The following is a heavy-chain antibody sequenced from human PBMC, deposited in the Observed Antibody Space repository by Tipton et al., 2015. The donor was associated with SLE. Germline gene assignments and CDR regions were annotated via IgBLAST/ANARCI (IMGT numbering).Heavy chain of an antibody. CDR3: ARGLFSDYGIDS. D-gene: IGHD4-17*01. CDR1: GFSFSTFW. J-gene: IGHJ4*02. Sequence: GSLRLSCTDSGFSFSTFWMHWVRQAPGKGLVWVSRIYTDGSRIHYADSVKGRFTISRDNAKNTLYLEMNSLRAEDTAVYYCARGLFSDYGIDSWGQGTLVTVSS. CDR2: IYTDGSRI. V-gene: IGHV3-74*01.